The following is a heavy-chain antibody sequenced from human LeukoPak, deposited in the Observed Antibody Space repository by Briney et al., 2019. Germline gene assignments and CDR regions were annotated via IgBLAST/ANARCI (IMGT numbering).Heavy chain of an antibody. Sequence: SETLSLACTVSGGSISSGSYYWTWIRQPPGKGLECIGYIYGSGSTNYNPSLKSRVTISVDTSKNQFSLKLTSVTAADTAVYYCARADYGYMDVWGKGTTVTVSS. J-gene: IGHJ6*03. V-gene: IGHV4-61*01. CDR1: GGSISSGSYY. CDR2: IYGSGST. D-gene: IGHD4/OR15-4a*01. CDR3: ARADYGYMDV.